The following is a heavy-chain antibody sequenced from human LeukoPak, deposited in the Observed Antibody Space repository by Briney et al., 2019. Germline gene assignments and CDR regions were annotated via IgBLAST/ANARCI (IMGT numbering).Heavy chain of an antibody. V-gene: IGHV3-48*01. CDR3: ARDSLLEWGLFDY. CDR2: ISSSSSTI. D-gene: IGHD3-3*01. Sequence: GGSLRLSCAASGFTFSSYSMNWVRQAPGKGLEWVSYISSSSSTIYYADSVKGRFTISRDNAKNSLYLQMNSLRAEDTAVYYCARDSLLEWGLFDYWGQGTLVTVSS. CDR1: GFTFSSYS. J-gene: IGHJ4*02.